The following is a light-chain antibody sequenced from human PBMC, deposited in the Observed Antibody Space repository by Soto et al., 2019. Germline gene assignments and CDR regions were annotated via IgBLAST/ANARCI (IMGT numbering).Light chain of an antibody. Sequence: QSVLTQPASVSGSPGQSIAISCTGTSSDVGGYSYVSWYQQQPGKAPKLVISDVSNRPSGVSDRFSGSKSGNTASLTISGLQTEDEADYYCGSYTTSSTYVFGAGTKLTVL. CDR2: DVS. CDR1: SSDVGGYSY. CDR3: GSYTTSSTYV. J-gene: IGLJ1*01. V-gene: IGLV2-14*01.